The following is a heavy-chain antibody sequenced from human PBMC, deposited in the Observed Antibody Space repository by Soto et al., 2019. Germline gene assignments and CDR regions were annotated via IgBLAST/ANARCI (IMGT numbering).Heavy chain of an antibody. D-gene: IGHD5-12*01. CDR1: GFTFSSHA. J-gene: IGHJ4*02. CDR3: ARDTFSSGYDYGEY. V-gene: IGHV3-30*04. Sequence: QVQLVESGGGVVQPGRSPRLSCAASGFTFSSHALHWVRQAPGKGLEWVAVISYDGSKKSYADSVRGRFTISRDNSENRLFLHMNRLRAEDTSVYYCARDTFSSGYDYGEYWGQGTLVTVSS. CDR2: ISYDGSKK.